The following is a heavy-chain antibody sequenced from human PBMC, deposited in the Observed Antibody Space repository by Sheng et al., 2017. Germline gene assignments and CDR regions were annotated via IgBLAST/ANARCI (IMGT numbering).Heavy chain of an antibody. CDR2: IYHSGSA. V-gene: IGHV4-38-2*02. CDR3: ARVSGSYPT. CDR1: GYFISSGYY. J-gene: IGHJ5*02. D-gene: IGHD1-26*01. Sequence: QVQLQESGPGLVKPSETLSLTCTVSGYFISSGYYWGWIRQPPGKGLEWLGNIYHSGSAYYNPSLKSRLTISVDTSRNQFSLKLSSVTAADTAVYYCARVSGSYPTWGQGPWSPSPQ.